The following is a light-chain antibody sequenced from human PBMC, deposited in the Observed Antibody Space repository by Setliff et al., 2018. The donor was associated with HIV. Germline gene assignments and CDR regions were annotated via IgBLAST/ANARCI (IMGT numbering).Light chain of an antibody. CDR3: QQRSNWPPRVT. J-gene: IGKJ5*01. CDR2: DAS. CDR1: QSGSTY. V-gene: IGKV3-11*01. Sequence: EVVLTQSPATLSVSPGGRATLSCRASQSGSTYLVWYQQTPGQAPRLLIYDASKRATGVPARFSGSGSGTYFTLTISSLEPEDFAIYYCQQRSNWPPRVTFGQGTRLESK.